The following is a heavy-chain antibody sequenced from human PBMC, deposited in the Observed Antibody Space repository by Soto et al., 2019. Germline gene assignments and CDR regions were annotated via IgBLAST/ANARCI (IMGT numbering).Heavy chain of an antibody. V-gene: IGHV1-46*01. Sequence: QVQVVQSGAEVKKPGASVKVSCKTSGYTFTNYHVHWVRQAPGQGLEWMGAINPNGGSTTYAQHLQGSVTMTSGSSTSTIYMEMGSLRSDDSAVYYCALPKNTLGWYNFWGQGTLVTVS. J-gene: IGHJ4*02. CDR3: ALPKNTLGWYNF. D-gene: IGHD6-19*01. CDR2: INPNGGST. CDR1: GYTFTNYH.